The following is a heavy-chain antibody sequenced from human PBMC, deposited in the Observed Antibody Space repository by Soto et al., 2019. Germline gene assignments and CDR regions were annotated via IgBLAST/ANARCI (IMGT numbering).Heavy chain of an antibody. CDR2: INHSGST. CDR3: ARARRYVLLWFAGSSSCFDP. J-gene: IGHJ5*02. D-gene: IGHD3-10*01. V-gene: IGHV4-34*01. CDR1: GGSFSGYY. Sequence: SETLSLTCAVYGGSFSGYYWSWIRQPPGKGLEWIGEINHSGSTNYNPSLKSRVTISVDTSKNQFSLKLSSVTAADTAVYYCARARRYVLLWFAGSSSCFDPWGQGTLVTVSS.